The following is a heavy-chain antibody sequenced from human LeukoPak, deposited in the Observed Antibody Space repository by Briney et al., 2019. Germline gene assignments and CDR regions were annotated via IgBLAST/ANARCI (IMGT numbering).Heavy chain of an antibody. CDR1: GGTFSSYA. J-gene: IGHJ5*02. V-gene: IGHV1-2*02. CDR3: ATNILVRDIINWFDP. D-gene: IGHD3-10*01. Sequence: ASVKVSCKASGGTFSSYAISWVRQAPGQGLEWMGWIKPNSGGTRSAQKFQGRVTMTRDTSISTAYMELSSLRYDDTAVYYCATNILVRDIINWFDPWGQGTLVTVSS. CDR2: IKPNSGGT.